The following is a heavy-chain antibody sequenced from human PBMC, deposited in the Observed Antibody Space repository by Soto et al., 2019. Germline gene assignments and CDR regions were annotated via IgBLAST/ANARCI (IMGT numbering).Heavy chain of an antibody. CDR1: GYTFTSYG. Sequence: QVQLVQSGAEVKKPGASVKVSCKASGYTFTSYGISWVRQAPGQGLEWMGWISAYNGNTNYAQKLQGRVTMTTDTSTSTAYRELRSLRSDDTAVYYCARASNSGSYFYYYYGMDVWGQGTTVTVSS. J-gene: IGHJ6*02. V-gene: IGHV1-18*01. CDR2: ISAYNGNT. CDR3: ARASNSGSYFYYYYGMDV. D-gene: IGHD1-26*01.